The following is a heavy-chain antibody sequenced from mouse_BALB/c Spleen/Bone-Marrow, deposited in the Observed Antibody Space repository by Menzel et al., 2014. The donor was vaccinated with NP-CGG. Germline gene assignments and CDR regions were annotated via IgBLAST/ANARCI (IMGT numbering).Heavy chain of an antibody. J-gene: IGHJ3*01. CDR1: GYTFTNYW. V-gene: IGHV1-87*01. Sequence: QVQLQQSGAELARPGASVKLSCTASGYTFTNYWMHWVKQSPGQGLEWIGTIFPGDGDTRYTQKFKGKASLTADKSSTTAYMQRSSLASEDSAVYYCARGGITTSPFAYWGQGTLVTVSA. D-gene: IGHD2-4*01. CDR3: ARGGITTSPFAY. CDR2: IFPGDGDT.